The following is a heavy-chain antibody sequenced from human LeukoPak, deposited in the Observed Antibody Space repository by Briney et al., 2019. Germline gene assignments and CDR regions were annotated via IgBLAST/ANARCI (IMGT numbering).Heavy chain of an antibody. Sequence: SETLSLTCAVYGGSFSGYYWSWIRQPPGKGLEWIGEINHSGSTNYNPSLKSRVTISVDTSKNQFSLKLSSVTAADTAVYYCARDLREYYCDSSGYYSYYYYGMDVWGQGTTVTVSS. D-gene: IGHD3-22*01. CDR3: ARDLREYYCDSSGYYSYYYYGMDV. V-gene: IGHV4-34*01. CDR1: GGSFSGYY. CDR2: INHSGST. J-gene: IGHJ6*02.